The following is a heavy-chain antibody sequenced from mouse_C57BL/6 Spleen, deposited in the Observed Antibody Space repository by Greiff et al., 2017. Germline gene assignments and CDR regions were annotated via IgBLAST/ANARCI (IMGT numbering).Heavy chain of an antibody. Sequence: VKVVESGPGLVQPSQSLSITCTVSGFSLTSYGVHWVRQSPGKGLEWLGVIWRGGSTDYNAAFMSRLSITKDNSKSQVFFKMNSLQADDTAIYYCAKKLDPYAMDYWGQGTSVTVSS. V-gene: IGHV2-5*01. CDR1: GFSLTSYG. CDR2: IWRGGST. CDR3: AKKLDPYAMDY. J-gene: IGHJ4*01.